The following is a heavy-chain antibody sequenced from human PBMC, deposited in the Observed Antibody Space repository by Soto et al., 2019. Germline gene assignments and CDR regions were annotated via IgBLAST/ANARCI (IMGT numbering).Heavy chain of an antibody. CDR1: GGSISRGGYS. Sequence: SETLSLTCAVSGGSISRGGYSWSWIRQPPGKGLEWIGGSYQNGNTYYNPALKSRVTISVDSYKNQFSLMLRSVTAAATAAYYCARSTPYCSGGSCGAYWGQGTLVTVSS. D-gene: IGHD2-15*01. CDR2: SYQNGNT. CDR3: ARSTPYCSGGSCGAY. V-gene: IGHV4-30-2*01. J-gene: IGHJ4*02.